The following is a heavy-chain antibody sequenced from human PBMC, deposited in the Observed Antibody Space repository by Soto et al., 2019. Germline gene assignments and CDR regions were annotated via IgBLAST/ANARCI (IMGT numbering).Heavy chain of an antibody. CDR3: ARSMVVVPAEAFDI. Sequence: SVKVSCKASGFTFTSSAVQWVRQARGQRLEWIGWIVVGSGNTNYAQKFQGRVTMTRDMSTSTAYMELSRLRSDDTAVYYCARSMVVVPAEAFDIWGQGTMVTVSS. J-gene: IGHJ3*02. CDR2: IVVGSGNT. D-gene: IGHD2-2*01. V-gene: IGHV1-58*01. CDR1: GFTFTSSA.